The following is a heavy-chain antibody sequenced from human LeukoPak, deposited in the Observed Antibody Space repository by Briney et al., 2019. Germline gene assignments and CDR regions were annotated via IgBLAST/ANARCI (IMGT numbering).Heavy chain of an antibody. CDR3: ARDLYDSSGYFDY. Sequence: ASVKDSCKASGYTFTNYGISWVRQELGQGLEWMGWISGYNGNTNYARTVQGRVTMTTDTSTSTAYMELRSLRSDDTAVYSCARDLYDSSGYFDYWGQGTLVTVSS. CDR2: ISGYNGNT. J-gene: IGHJ4*02. D-gene: IGHD3-22*01. V-gene: IGHV1-18*01. CDR1: GYTFTNYG.